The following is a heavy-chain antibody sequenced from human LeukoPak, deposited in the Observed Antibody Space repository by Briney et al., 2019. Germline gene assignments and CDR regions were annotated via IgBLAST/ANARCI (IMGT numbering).Heavy chain of an antibody. Sequence: GGSLRLSCAASGFTFSSYAMHWVRQAPGKGLEWVAVISYDGSNKYYADSVKGRFTISRDNSKNTLYLQMNSLRAEDTAVYYCAGVGGSGWYSRGYFDYWGQGTLVTVSS. V-gene: IGHV3-30-3*01. CDR3: AGVGGSGWYSRGYFDY. J-gene: IGHJ4*02. CDR2: ISYDGSNK. CDR1: GFTFSSYA. D-gene: IGHD6-19*01.